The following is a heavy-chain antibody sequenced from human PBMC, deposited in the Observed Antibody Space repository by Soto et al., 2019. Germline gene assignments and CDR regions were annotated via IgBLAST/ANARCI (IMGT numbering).Heavy chain of an antibody. V-gene: IGHV1-3*05. CDR1: GYTFTSYA. CDR2: INAGNGNT. D-gene: IGHD1-26*01. CDR3: ARGDLLLADY. Sequence: QVQLVQSGAEEKKPGASVKVSCKASGYTFTSYAMHWVRQAPGQRLEWMGWINAGNGNTKYSQKFQGRVTITRDTSACTAYMDLSSLRSEDTAVYYCARGDLLLADYWGQGTLLTVSS. J-gene: IGHJ4*02.